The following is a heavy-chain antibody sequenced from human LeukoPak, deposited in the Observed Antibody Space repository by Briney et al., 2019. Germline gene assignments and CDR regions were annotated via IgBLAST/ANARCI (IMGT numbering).Heavy chain of an antibody. CDR1: GGSISSSSYY. CDR3: ASRPPPESYGGFDY. CDR2: IYYSGNT. Sequence: SETLSLTCTVSGGSISSSSYYWGWIRQPPGRGLEWIGNIYYSGNTYYNPSLKSRVTISIDTSKNQFSLKLSSVTAADTAVYYCASRPPPESYGGFDYWGQGTLVTVSS. V-gene: IGHV4-39*07. D-gene: IGHD5-18*01. J-gene: IGHJ4*02.